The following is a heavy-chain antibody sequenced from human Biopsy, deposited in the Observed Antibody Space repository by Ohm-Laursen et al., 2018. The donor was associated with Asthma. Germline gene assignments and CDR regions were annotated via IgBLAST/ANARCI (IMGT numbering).Heavy chain of an antibody. V-gene: IGHV3-53*01. D-gene: IGHD6-19*01. CDR3: ARGDSSGWSQYYFDY. Sequence: SLRLSCAASGFAASRDHMFWVRQAPGKGLEWVSVIYSGGTSHTADSVRGRFTISRDYSKNTLYLQMHSLRAEDTAVYYCARGDSSGWSQYYFDYWGQGTLVTVSS. CDR1: GFAASRDH. J-gene: IGHJ4*02. CDR2: IYSGGTS.